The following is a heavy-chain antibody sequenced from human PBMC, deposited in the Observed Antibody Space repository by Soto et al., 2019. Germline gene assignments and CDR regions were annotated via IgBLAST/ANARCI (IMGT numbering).Heavy chain of an antibody. CDR2: ISPNGDTT. CDR1: GLTFSNYA. CDR3: ARGQWALRVGADY. J-gene: IGHJ4*02. D-gene: IGHD3-16*01. Sequence: GGSLRLSCAASGLTFSNYAMSWVRQAPGLGLEWVSAISPNGDTTNYADSVKGRFTISRDNSKNTVYLQMNSLRADDTAVYYCARGQWALRVGADYWGQGTMVTVSS. V-gene: IGHV3-23*01.